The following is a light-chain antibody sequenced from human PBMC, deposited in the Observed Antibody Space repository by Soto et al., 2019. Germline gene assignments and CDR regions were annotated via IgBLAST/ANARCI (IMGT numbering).Light chain of an antibody. CDR3: QQRDNWYT. CDR2: DAS. J-gene: IGKJ2*01. CDR1: QSVSNY. Sequence: ESVLTQSPATLSLSPGERATLSCRASQSVSNYLAWYQQKPGQAPRLLIYDASNRATGIPARFSGSGSGTDFTLPISSLEPEDFAVYYCQQRDNWYTFGQGTKLEIK. V-gene: IGKV3-11*01.